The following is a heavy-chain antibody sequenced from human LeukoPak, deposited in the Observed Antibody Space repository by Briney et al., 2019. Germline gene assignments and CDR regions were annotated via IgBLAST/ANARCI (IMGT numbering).Heavy chain of an antibody. CDR1: GYTFTGYY. D-gene: IGHD5-18*01. CDR2: ISAYNGNT. CDR3: ARLDSYGFRYYYYYYMDV. Sequence: GASVKVSCKASGYTFTGYYMHWVRQAPGQGLEWMGWISAYNGNTNYAQKLQGRVTMTTDTSTSTAYMELRSLRSDDTAVYYCARLDSYGFRYYYYYYMDVWGKGTTVTVSS. V-gene: IGHV1-18*04. J-gene: IGHJ6*03.